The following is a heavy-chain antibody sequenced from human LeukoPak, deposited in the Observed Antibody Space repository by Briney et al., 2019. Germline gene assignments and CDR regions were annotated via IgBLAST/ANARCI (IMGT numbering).Heavy chain of an antibody. CDR1: GFIFGSYE. CDR3: AELGITMIGGV. J-gene: IGHJ6*04. D-gene: IGHD3-10*02. CDR2: ISSSSSTI. Sequence: GGSLRLSCAASGFIFGSYEMNWVRQAPGKGLEWVSYISSSSSTIYYADSVKGRFTISRDNAKNSLNLQMNSLRAEDTAVYYCAELGITMIGGVWGKGTTVTISS. V-gene: IGHV3-48*03.